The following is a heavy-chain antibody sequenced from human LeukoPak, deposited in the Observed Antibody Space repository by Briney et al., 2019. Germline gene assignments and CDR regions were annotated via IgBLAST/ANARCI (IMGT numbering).Heavy chain of an antibody. V-gene: IGHV4-34*01. CDR2: INHSGST. J-gene: IGHJ2*01. Sequence: GSLRLSCAASGFTFSSYEMNWVRQAPGKGLEWIGEINHSGSTNYNPSLKSRVTISVDTSKNQFSLRLSSVTAADTAVYYCARVLEGASGQHWYFDLWGRGTLVTVSS. CDR3: ARVLEGASGQHWYFDL. D-gene: IGHD6-19*01. CDR1: GFTFSSYE.